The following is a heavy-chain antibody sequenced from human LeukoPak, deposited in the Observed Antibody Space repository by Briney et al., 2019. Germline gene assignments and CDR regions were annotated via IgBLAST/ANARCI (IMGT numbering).Heavy chain of an antibody. Sequence: SSETLSLTCTVSGGSISSRSYYWGWIRQPPRKGLEWIGSIYYSGSTYYNPSLKSRVTISVDTSKNQFSLKLSSVTAADTAVYYCARQLWLQPRFDYWGQGTLVTVSS. D-gene: IGHD5-18*01. V-gene: IGHV4-39*01. CDR3: ARQLWLQPRFDY. CDR1: GGSISSRSYY. CDR2: IYYSGST. J-gene: IGHJ4*02.